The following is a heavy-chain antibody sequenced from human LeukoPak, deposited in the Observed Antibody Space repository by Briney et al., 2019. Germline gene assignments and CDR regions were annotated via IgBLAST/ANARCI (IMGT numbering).Heavy chain of an antibody. V-gene: IGHV2-5*02. D-gene: IGHD4-17*01. CDR3: AHADYGDLIKYYFDY. J-gene: IGHJ4*02. CDR2: IYWDDDK. Sequence: SGPTLVNPTHTLTLTCTFSGFSLSTSGVGVGWIRQPPGKALEWLAVIYWDDDKSYSPSLKSRLTITKDTSKNQVVLTMTNMDPVDTATYYCAHADYGDLIKYYFDYWGQGTLVTVSS. CDR1: GFSLSTSGVG.